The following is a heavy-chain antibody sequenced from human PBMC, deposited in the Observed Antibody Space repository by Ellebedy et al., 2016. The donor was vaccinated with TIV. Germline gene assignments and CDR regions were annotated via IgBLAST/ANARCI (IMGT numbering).Heavy chain of an antibody. D-gene: IGHD5-18*01. CDR1: GFTVSSNY. CDR2: IYTGGST. J-gene: IGHJ6*02. V-gene: IGHV3-53*05. Sequence: GESLKISXAASGFTVSSNYMSWVRQAPGKGLEWVSVIYTGGSTYYADSVKGRFIISRDNSKDTLYLQMNSLRAEGTAVYYCAKDMGIQLWLTHYGMDVWGQGTTVTVSS. CDR3: AKDMGIQLWLTHYGMDV.